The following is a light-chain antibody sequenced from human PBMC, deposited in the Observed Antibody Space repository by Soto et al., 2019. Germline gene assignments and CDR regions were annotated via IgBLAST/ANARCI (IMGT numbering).Light chain of an antibody. CDR3: QQYGSSLAWT. CDR2: GAS. J-gene: IGKJ1*01. Sequence: EIVMTQSPATLSVSPGETATLSCRASQSINFGLAWYRQKPGQAPRLLIYGASTRATGTPARFSGSGSGTDFTLTISRLEPEDFAVYYCQQYGSSLAWTFGQGTKVDIK. V-gene: IGKV3-20*01. CDR1: QSINFG.